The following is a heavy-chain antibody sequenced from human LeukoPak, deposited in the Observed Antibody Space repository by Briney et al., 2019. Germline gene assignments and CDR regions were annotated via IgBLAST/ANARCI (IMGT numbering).Heavy chain of an antibody. CDR2: ISSSSSAT. CDR1: GFTFGTYS. J-gene: IGHJ4*02. D-gene: IGHD1-26*01. Sequence: GGSLRLSCVASGFTFGTYSMNWVRQAPGKGLEWVSYISSSSSATYYADSVKGRFTISRDNAKNSLYVQMNSLRDEDTAVYYCARDPFGGSDYWGQGTLVTVSS. CDR3: ARDPFGGSDY. V-gene: IGHV3-48*02.